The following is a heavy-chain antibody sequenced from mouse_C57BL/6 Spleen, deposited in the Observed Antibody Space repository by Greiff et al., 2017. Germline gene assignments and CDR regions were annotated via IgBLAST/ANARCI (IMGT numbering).Heavy chain of an antibody. CDR1: GYAFSSSW. V-gene: IGHV1-82*01. D-gene: IGHD1-1*02. CDR3: AREEDYGEFDS. J-gene: IGHJ2*01. Sequence: QVQLQQSGPELVKPGASVKISCKASGYAFSSSWLNWVQQRPGKGLEWIGRIYPGDGDTNYTGKFKGKATLTAAKSSSTAYMQLSSLTSEDSAVYFCAREEDYGEFDSWGQGTTLTVSS. CDR2: IYPGDGDT.